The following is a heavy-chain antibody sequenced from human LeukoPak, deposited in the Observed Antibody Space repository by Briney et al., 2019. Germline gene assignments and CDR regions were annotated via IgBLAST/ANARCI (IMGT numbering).Heavy chain of an antibody. CDR2: IYYSGNT. Sequence: PSETLSLTCAVSGVSISSSNSYWGWIRQPPGKGLEWIGSIYYSGNTYYNASLKSRVTISVDTSKNQFSLKLSSVTAADTAVYYCARDSCGGDCYISPPHAFDIWGQGTMVTVSS. J-gene: IGHJ3*02. V-gene: IGHV4-39*02. D-gene: IGHD2-21*02. CDR3: ARDSCGGDCYISPPHAFDI. CDR1: GVSISSSNSY.